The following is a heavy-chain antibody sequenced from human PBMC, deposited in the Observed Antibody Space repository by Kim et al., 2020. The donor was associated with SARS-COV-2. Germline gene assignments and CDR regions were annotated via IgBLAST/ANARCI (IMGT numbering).Heavy chain of an antibody. D-gene: IGHD3-16*01. J-gene: IGHJ4*02. Sequence: RSSSMTISCTASVKGRFSNSRDNAKNSLYLQMNSLRVEDTAVYYCAGGLDYWGQGILVTVSS. CDR2: RSSSMTI. CDR3: AGGLDY. V-gene: IGHV3-48*01.